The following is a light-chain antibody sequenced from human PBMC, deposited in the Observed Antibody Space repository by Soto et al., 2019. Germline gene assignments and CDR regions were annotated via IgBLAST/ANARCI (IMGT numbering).Light chain of an antibody. V-gene: IGKV3-11*01. CDR1: QSVSIY. CDR2: DAS. CDR3: QQRINWRRIT. J-gene: IGKJ4*02. Sequence: EIVLTQSPATLSLSPGERATLSCRASQSVSIYLAWYQQRPGQAPRLLIYDASNSATGIQDRFSGSGSGTDFLLTLGSLDPEDFRVDYGQQRINWRRITFAGWSKVEIK.